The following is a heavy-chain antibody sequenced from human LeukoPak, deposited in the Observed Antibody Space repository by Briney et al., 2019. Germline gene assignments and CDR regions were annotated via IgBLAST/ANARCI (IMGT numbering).Heavy chain of an antibody. V-gene: IGHV4-34*01. CDR1: GGSFSDYY. CDR3: ARGSGARGVPLYY. Sequence: SETLSLTCAVYGGSFSDYYWNWIRQPPGKGLEWIGEINHSGGTKYNPSLKSRVTISVDSSKNQFSLKLSSVTAADTAVYYCARGSGARGVPLYYWGQGTLVTVSS. J-gene: IGHJ4*02. D-gene: IGHD3-10*01. CDR2: INHSGGT.